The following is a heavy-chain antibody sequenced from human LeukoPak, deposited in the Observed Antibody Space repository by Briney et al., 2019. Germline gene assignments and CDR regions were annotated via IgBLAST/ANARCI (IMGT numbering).Heavy chain of an antibody. CDR2: IIPILGIA. V-gene: IGHV1-69*04. D-gene: IGHD5-12*01. CDR1: GGTFSSYA. Sequence: SVKVSCKASGGTFSSYAISWVRQAPGQGLEWMGRIIPILGIANYAQKFQGRVTITADKSTSTAYMELRSLRSDDTAVYYCARISGYDTLYYYYYGMDVWGQGTTVTVSS. CDR3: ARISGYDTLYYYYYGMDV. J-gene: IGHJ6*02.